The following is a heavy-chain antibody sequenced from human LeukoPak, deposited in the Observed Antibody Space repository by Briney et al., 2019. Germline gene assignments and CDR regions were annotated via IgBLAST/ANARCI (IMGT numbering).Heavy chain of an antibody. J-gene: IGHJ4*02. V-gene: IGHV3-9*01. D-gene: IGHD6-19*01. CDR1: GFTFSSYA. Sequence: SLRLSCAAAGFTFSSYAMIWVRQAPGKGLAWVSGISWNSGSIGYADYVKGRFTISRENDKNTLYLQMNSLRAEETALYYCAKDIRSSGPPYYFDYWGQGTLVTVSS. CDR3: AKDIRSSGPPYYFDY. CDR2: ISWNSGSI.